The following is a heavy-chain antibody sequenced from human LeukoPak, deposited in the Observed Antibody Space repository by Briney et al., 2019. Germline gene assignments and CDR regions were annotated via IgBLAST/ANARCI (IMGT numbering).Heavy chain of an antibody. Sequence: PGGSLRLSCAASGFTFSSYAMSWVRQAPGEGLEWVSAIVGDGGSTYYADSVKGRFTISRDNSNNTLYLQMNNLRAEDTAVYYCAKTHSSSWHPLDFWGQGTLVTASS. CDR3: AKTHSSSWHPLDF. CDR2: IVGDGGST. V-gene: IGHV3-23*01. D-gene: IGHD6-13*01. CDR1: GFTFSSYA. J-gene: IGHJ4*02.